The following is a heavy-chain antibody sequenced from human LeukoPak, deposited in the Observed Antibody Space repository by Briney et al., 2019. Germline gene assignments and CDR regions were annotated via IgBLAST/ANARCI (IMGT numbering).Heavy chain of an antibody. D-gene: IGHD5-12*01. CDR3: ARDSPRGYSGYDLDFFDY. Sequence: AASVKVPCKASGYTFTSYGISWVRQAPGQGLEWMGWISAYNGNTNYAQKLQGRVTMTTDTSTSTAYMELRSLRSDDTAVYYCARDSPRGYSGYDLDFFDYWGQGTLVTVSS. CDR2: ISAYNGNT. V-gene: IGHV1-18*01. CDR1: GYTFTSYG. J-gene: IGHJ4*02.